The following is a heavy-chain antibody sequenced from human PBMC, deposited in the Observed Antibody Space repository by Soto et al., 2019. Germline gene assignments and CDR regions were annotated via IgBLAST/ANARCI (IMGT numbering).Heavy chain of an antibody. CDR1: GGSFSGYY. CDR2: INHSGST. J-gene: IGHJ4*02. CDR3: ARGRYNWNY. D-gene: IGHD1-20*01. V-gene: IGHV4-34*01. Sequence: SETLSLTCAVYGGSFSGYYWSWIRQPPGKGLEWIGEINHSGSTNYKPSLKSRVTISVDTSKSQFSLKLSSVTAADTAVYYCARGRYNWNYWGQGTLVTVSS.